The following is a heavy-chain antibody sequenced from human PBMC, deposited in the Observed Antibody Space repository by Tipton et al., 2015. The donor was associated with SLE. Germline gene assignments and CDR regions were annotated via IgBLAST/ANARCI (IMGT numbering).Heavy chain of an antibody. J-gene: IGHJ3*02. V-gene: IGHV1-24*01. CDR3: ARDRGVWQLVPDI. CDR1: GYTLTELS. Sequence: QVQLVQSGAEVKKPGASVKVSCKVSGYTLTELSMHWVRQAPGKGLEWMGGFDPEDGETIYAQKFQGRVTMTTDTSTSTAYMELRSLRSDDTAVYYCARDRGVWQLVPDIWGQGTMVTVSS. CDR2: FDPEDGET. D-gene: IGHD6-6*01.